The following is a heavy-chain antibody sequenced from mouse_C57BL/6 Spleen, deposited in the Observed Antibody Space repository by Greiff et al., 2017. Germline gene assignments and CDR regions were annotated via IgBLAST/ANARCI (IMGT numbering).Heavy chain of an antibody. J-gene: IGHJ3*01. V-gene: IGHV14-4*01. CDR1: GFNIKDDY. CDR2: IDPENGDT. CDR3: TTSPPGCAY. Sequence: EVQLQQSGAELVRPGASVKLSCTASGFNIKDDYMHWVKQRPEQGLEWIGWIDPENGDTEYASKFQGKATITADTSSNTAYLQLSSLTSEDTAVYYCTTSPPGCAYWGQGTLVTVSA.